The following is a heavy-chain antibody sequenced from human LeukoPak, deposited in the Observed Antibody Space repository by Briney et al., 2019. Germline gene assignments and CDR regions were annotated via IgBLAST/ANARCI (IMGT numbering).Heavy chain of an antibody. Sequence: GGSLRLSCAASGFTFSSYWMSWVRQAPGKGLEWVANIKQDGSEKYYVDSVKGRFTISRDNAKNSLYLQMNSLRAEDTAVYYCAKPGGEWLREFFDYWGQGTLVTVSS. D-gene: IGHD5-12*01. J-gene: IGHJ4*02. CDR2: IKQDGSEK. CDR1: GFTFSSYW. CDR3: AKPGGEWLREFFDY. V-gene: IGHV3-7*01.